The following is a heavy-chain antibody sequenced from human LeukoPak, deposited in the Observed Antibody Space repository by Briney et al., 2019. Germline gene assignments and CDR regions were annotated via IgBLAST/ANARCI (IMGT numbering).Heavy chain of an antibody. V-gene: IGHV1-2*02. D-gene: IGHD1-26*01. CDR1: GYIFTVYY. CDR3: ARERGGVLGATNY. CDR2: INPKSGGT. J-gene: IGHJ4*02. Sequence: ASVTVTFKSSGYIFTVYYLRWVRQPPGQGLEWMGWINPKSGGTKYAKKFQCRVTMTSDTSISTAYMEMSSLRSHDTAVYYCARERGGVLGATNYWGQGTLVTVSS.